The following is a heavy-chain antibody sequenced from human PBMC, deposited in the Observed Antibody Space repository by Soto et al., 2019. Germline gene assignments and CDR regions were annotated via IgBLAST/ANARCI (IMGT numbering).Heavy chain of an antibody. CDR2: IYYSGSS. CDR3: ATLCGQD. J-gene: IGHJ4*02. D-gene: IGHD2-21*01. Sequence: QLKLQEACPGLVKPSETLSLTCTVSGGSISSSSHYWGWNRQPPRKALEWIGSIYYSGSSYYNPYLNSRVTISVDTSKNQFSLKRSSVTAADKAVYYCATLCGQDLGPGTPVTVSS. V-gene: IGHV4-39*01. CDR1: GGSISSSSHY.